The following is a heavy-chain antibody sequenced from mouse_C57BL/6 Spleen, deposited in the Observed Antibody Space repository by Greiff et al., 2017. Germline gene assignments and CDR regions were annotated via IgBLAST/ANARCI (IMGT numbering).Heavy chain of an antibody. Sequence: VQLVESGAELVRPGTSVKVSCKASGYAFTNYLIEWVKQRPGQGLEWIGVINPGSGGTNYNEKFKGKATLTADKSSSTAYMQLSSLTSEDSAVYFCARWRGDSYYFDYWGQGTTLTVSS. CDR2: INPGSGGT. J-gene: IGHJ2*01. CDR1: GYAFTNYL. CDR3: ARWRGDSYYFDY. V-gene: IGHV1-54*01.